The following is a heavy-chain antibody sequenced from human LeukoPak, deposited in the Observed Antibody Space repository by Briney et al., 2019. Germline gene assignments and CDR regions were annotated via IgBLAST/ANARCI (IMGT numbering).Heavy chain of an antibody. CDR2: ISGSGGST. Sequence: GGSLRLSCAASGFTFSSYAMSWVRQAPGKGLEWVSAISGSGGSTYYADSVKGRFTISRDNSKNTLYLQMNSLRADDTAVYYCARDSSSGWYLFNWFDPWGQGTLVTVSS. CDR3: ARDSSSGWYLFNWFDP. V-gene: IGHV3-23*01. CDR1: GFTFSSYA. J-gene: IGHJ5*02. D-gene: IGHD6-19*01.